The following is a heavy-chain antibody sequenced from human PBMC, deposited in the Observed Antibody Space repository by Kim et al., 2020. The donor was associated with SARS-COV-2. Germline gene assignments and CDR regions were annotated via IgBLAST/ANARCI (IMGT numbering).Heavy chain of an antibody. J-gene: IGHJ4*02. V-gene: IGHV1-69*04. CDR1: GGTFSSYA. CDR2: IIPILGIA. D-gene: IGHD3-22*01. CDR3: ARVGSYYYDWFDY. Sequence: SVKVSCKASGGTFSSYAISWVRQAPGQGLEWMGRIIPILGIANYAQKFQGRVTITADKSTSTAYMELSSLRSEDTAVYYCARVGSYYYDWFDYWGQGTLVTVSS.